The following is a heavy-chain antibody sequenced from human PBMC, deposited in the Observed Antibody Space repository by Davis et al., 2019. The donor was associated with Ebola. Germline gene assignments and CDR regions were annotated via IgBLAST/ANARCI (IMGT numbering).Heavy chain of an antibody. J-gene: IGHJ4*02. V-gene: IGHV4-34*01. D-gene: IGHD6-19*01. CDR3: ARVGSGGNFDY. Sequence: SETLSLTCAVYGGSFSGYYWSWIRQPPGKGLEWIGEIYHTGSTNFDPSLKSRVTISVDKAKNQFSLNLSSVAAADTALYYCARVGSGGNFDYWGQGTLVTVSS. CDR2: IYHTGST. CDR1: GGSFSGYY.